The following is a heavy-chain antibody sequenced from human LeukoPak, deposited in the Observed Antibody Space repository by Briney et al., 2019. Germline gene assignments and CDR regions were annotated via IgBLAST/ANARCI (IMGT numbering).Heavy chain of an antibody. CDR2: IYTSGST. Sequence: PSETLSLTCTVSGGSISSYYGSWIRQPAGKGLEWIGRIYTSGSTNYNPSLKSRVTMSVDTSNNQFSLKLNSMTAADTAVYYCARARDCSSTSCRFYYYYGMDVWGQGTTVTVSS. J-gene: IGHJ6*02. CDR3: ARARDCSSTSCRFYYYYGMDV. D-gene: IGHD2-2*01. CDR1: GGSISSYY. V-gene: IGHV4-4*07.